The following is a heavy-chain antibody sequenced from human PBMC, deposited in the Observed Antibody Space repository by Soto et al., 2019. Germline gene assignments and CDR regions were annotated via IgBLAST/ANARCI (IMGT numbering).Heavy chain of an antibody. CDR3: ARAKEDIVATPSYYYYYYYMDV. CDR2: IYYSGST. Sequence: SETLSLTCTVSGGSISSGGYYWSWIRQHPGKGLEWIGYIYYSGSTYYNPSLKSRVTISVDTSKNQFSLKLSSVTVADTAVYYCARAKEDIVATPSYYYYYYYMDVWGKGTTVTVSS. D-gene: IGHD5-12*01. J-gene: IGHJ6*03. V-gene: IGHV4-31*03. CDR1: GGSISSGGYY.